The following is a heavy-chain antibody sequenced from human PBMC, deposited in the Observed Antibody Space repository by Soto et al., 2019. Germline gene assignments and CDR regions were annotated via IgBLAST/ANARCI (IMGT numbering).Heavy chain of an antibody. V-gene: IGHV3-74*01. CDR3: ARVGYYHYYGMDV. CDR2: INSDGSST. Sequence: PGGSLRLSCAASGFTFSSYWMHWVRQAPGKGLVWVSRINSDGSSTSYADSVKGRFTISRDNAKNTLYLQMNSLRAEDTAVYYCARVGYYHYYGMDVWGQGTTVTVSS. D-gene: IGHD1-26*01. J-gene: IGHJ6*02. CDR1: GFTFSSYW.